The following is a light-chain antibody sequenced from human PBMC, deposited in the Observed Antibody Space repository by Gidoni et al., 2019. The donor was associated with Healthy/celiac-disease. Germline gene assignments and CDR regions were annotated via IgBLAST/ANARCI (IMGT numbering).Light chain of an antibody. CDR2: WAS. CDR1: QSVLYSSNNKNY. V-gene: IGKV4-1*01. CDR3: QQYYSTPLT. J-gene: IGKJ4*01. Sequence: DSLAVSLGERATINCKSSQSVLYSSNNKNYLAWYQQKPGQPPNLLIYWASTRESGVPDRFSGSGSGTDFTLTISSLQAEDVAVYYCQQYYSTPLTFGGXTKVEIK.